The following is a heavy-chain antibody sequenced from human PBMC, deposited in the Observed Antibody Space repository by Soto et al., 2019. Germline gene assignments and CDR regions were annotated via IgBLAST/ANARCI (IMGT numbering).Heavy chain of an antibody. D-gene: IGHD2-2*01. CDR3: SRTIQLALVVVPAASHKPIWFDP. J-gene: IGHJ5*01. V-gene: IGHV4-31*03. Sequence: TLARTCTVSGGSISGGGYYWSWIRQHPVRGLEWIGYIYYSGSTYYNPSLKSRVTISVYTSKNQFSLKMSSVTAADTAVYYLSRTIQLALVVVPAASHKPIWFDPGGQGTLVT. CDR2: IYYSGST. CDR1: GGSISGGGYY.